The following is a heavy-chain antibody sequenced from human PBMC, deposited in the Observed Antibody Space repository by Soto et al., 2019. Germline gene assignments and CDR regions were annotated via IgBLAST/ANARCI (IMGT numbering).Heavy chain of an antibody. CDR1: GDTFTTYY. D-gene: IGHD3-16*01. CDR2: INPTGGST. V-gene: IGHV1-46*01. CDR3: AGALKTYDPFDF. J-gene: IGHJ3*01. Sequence: ASVKVSCKTSGDTFTTYYVHWVRQAPGQGLEWMGIINPTGGSTRYAQKFQGRVTMTRDTSTSTVYMDLSTLRSEDTAVYYCAGALKTYDPFDFWGPGTMVTVSS.